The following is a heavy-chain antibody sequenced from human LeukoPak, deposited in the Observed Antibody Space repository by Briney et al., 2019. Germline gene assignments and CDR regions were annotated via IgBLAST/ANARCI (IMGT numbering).Heavy chain of an antibody. D-gene: IGHD3-16*01. CDR2: INPNSDDT. J-gene: IGHJ4*02. Sequence: ASVKVSCKASGYTFTGYYIHWVRQAPGQGLEWMGWINPNSDDTNYAQKFQGRVTMTRDTSKSSAYMEVSSLPSDDTAVYYCGRNGGGIGYWGQGTLVIVSS. CDR1: GYTFTGYY. V-gene: IGHV1-2*02. CDR3: GRNGGGIGY.